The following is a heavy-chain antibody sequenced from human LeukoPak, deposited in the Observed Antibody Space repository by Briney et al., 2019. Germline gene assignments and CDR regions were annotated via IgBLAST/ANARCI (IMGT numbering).Heavy chain of an antibody. Sequence: PGGSLRLSCAVSGITLSNYGMSWVRQAPGKGLEWVAGLSGSGGGTNYADSVKGRFTISRDNAKNTLYLQMNSLRAEDTAVYFCAKRGVVIRVILVGFHKEAYYFDSRGQGALVTVSS. CDR2: LSGSGGGT. CDR3: AKRGVVIRVILVGFHKEAYYFDS. CDR1: GITLSNYG. V-gene: IGHV3-23*01. J-gene: IGHJ4*02. D-gene: IGHD3-10*01.